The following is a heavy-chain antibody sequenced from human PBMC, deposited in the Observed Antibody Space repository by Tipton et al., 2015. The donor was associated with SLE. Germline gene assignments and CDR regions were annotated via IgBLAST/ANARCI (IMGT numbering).Heavy chain of an antibody. V-gene: IGHV3-30*04. Sequence: SLRLSCAASGFTFSVYAMHWVRQAPGKGLEWVAVISYDGSNKYYADSAKGRFTISRDNSKNTLYLQMNSLRAEDTAVYYCAREDPAIDAFDIWGQGTMVTVSS. CDR2: ISYDGSNK. CDR3: AREDPAIDAFDI. D-gene: IGHD2-2*01. CDR1: GFTFSVYA. J-gene: IGHJ3*02.